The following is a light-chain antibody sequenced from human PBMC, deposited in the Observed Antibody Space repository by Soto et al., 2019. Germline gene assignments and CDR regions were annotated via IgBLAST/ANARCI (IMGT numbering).Light chain of an antibody. Sequence: EIVLTQSPGTLSLSPGERATLSCRASQSVSSSFLAWYQQKPGQAPRLLIYGASIRATGIPDRFRGSGSGRDFAVPISRGEAEDVGVDYCQQYGSGPPWTFGQGTKVEIK. CDR1: QSVSSSF. V-gene: IGKV3-20*01. CDR2: GAS. J-gene: IGKJ1*01. CDR3: QQYGSGPPWT.